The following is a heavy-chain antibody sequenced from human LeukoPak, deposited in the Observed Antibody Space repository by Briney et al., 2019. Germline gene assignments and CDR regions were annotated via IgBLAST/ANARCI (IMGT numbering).Heavy chain of an antibody. CDR2: IHDSGTT. Sequence: SETLSLTCTVSGGFISSYYWSWIRQPPGKGLEWIGYIHDSGTTNYNPSLKSRVTISVDTSKNQFSLKVSSVTAADTAVYYCARVSWFPGTSYYYMDVWGKGTTVTVSS. D-gene: IGHD1-1*01. J-gene: IGHJ6*03. CDR1: GGFISSYY. V-gene: IGHV4-59*01. CDR3: ARVSWFPGTSYYYMDV.